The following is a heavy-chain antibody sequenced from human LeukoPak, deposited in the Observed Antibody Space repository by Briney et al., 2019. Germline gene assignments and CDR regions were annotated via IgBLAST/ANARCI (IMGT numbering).Heavy chain of an antibody. CDR2: IGGSGGSI. J-gene: IGHJ4*02. CDR3: AKRGSYFDY. Sequence: GGSLRLSCVASGFTFSNYAMSWVRQAPGKGLEWVSGIGGSGGSIYYADSVKGRFTISRDNSENTLSLQMNSLRAEDTALYYCAKRGSYFDYWGQGTLVTVSS. V-gene: IGHV3-23*01. CDR1: GFTFSNYA. D-gene: IGHD3-16*01.